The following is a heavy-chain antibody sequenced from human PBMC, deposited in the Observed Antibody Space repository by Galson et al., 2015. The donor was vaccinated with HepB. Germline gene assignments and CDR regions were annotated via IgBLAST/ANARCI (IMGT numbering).Heavy chain of an antibody. CDR2: IIPILGIA. CDR3: AGDRDHIAVAERPLDY. Sequence: SVKVSCKASGGTFSSYTISWVRQAPGQGLEWMGRIIPILGIANYAQKFQGRVTITADKSTSTAYMELSSLRSEDTAVYYCAGDRDHIAVAERPLDYWGQGTLVTVSS. J-gene: IGHJ4*02. CDR1: GGTFSSYT. D-gene: IGHD6-19*01. V-gene: IGHV1-69*04.